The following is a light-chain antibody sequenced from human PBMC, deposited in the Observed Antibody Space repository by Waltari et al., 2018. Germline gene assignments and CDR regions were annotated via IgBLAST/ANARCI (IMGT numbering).Light chain of an antibody. CDR2: DVS. CDR3: SSYTSSTTGI. J-gene: IGLJ2*01. V-gene: IGLV2-14*01. CDR1: GSDVVGYEY. Sequence: SALTQPDSVSGSPGQSITSPCTGVGSDVVGYEYVSWYQQHPGKASKVIIYDVSHRPSGVSHRFSGSKSGSSASLTISGLQAEDEADYYCSSYTSSTTGIFGGGTKLTVL.